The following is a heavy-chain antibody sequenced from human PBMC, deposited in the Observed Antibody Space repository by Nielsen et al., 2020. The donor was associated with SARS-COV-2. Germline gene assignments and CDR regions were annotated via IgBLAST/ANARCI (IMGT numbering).Heavy chain of an antibody. CDR1: GYTFTSYD. CDR2: MNPNSGNT. J-gene: IGHJ6*02. CDR3: ARGKLTATVFNYYYGMDV. Sequence: ASVPVSCKASGYTFTSYDINWVRQATAQGLEWMGWMNPNSGNTGYAQKFQGRVTTTRNNSISTAYMELRSLRSEDTAVYYCARGKLTATVFNYYYGMDVWGQGTTVTVSS. D-gene: IGHD5-18*01. V-gene: IGHV1-8*01.